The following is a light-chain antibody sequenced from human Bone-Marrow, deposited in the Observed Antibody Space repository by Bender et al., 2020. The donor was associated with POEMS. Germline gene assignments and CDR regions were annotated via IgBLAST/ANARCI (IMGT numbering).Light chain of an antibody. Sequence: QSALTQPPSASGSPGQSVTISCTGTSSDIGAYNYVSWYQQHPGKAPKLMIYEVSKRPSGVPDRFSDSTSGDTASLTISGLQAEDAADYYCCSYAGTYTVFGGGTKLTVL. V-gene: IGLV2-8*01. CDR1: SSDIGAYNY. CDR2: EVS. J-gene: IGLJ3*02. CDR3: CSYAGTYTV.